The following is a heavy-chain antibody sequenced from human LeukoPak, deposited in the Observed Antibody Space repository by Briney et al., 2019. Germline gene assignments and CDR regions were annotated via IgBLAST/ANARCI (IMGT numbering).Heavy chain of an antibody. CDR1: GGSFSGYY. CDR3: ARGLRRLAAQYYFDY. CDR2: INHSGST. V-gene: IGHV4-34*01. Sequence: SETLSLTCAVYGGSFSGYYWSWIRQPPGKGLEWLGEINHSGSTNYNPSLKSRVTISVDTSKNQFSLKLSSVTAADTAVYYCARGLRRLAAQYYFDYWGQGTLVTVSS. D-gene: IGHD2-21*01. J-gene: IGHJ4*02.